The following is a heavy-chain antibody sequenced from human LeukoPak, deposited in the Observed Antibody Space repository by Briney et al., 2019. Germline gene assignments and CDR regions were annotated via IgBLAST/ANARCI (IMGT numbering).Heavy chain of an antibody. CDR2: ISFDGGNK. D-gene: IGHD1-26*01. Sequence: PGGSLRLSCAASGFTFNNYAIHWVRQAPGKGLEWVAIISFDGGNKYYADSVKGRFTISRDNSKNMLYLQMNSLRAEDTAVYYCARDGIVGSPLFKFDYWGQGTLVTVSS. CDR1: GFTFNNYA. V-gene: IGHV3-30-3*01. CDR3: ARDGIVGSPLFKFDY. J-gene: IGHJ4*02.